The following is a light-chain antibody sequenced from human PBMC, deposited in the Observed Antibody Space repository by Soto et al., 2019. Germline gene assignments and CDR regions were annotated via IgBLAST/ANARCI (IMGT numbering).Light chain of an antibody. CDR3: HQYGSSVIT. CDR2: GAS. V-gene: IGKV3-20*01. Sequence: EVVLTQSTGTLSLSPGDRATLSYRASQRITNNFLAWNQHKPGQAPRLLIYGASSRATGIPDRFSGSGSGTDFTLTISRLEPEDFAVYHCHQYGSSVITFGQGTRLDI. J-gene: IGKJ5*01. CDR1: QRITNNF.